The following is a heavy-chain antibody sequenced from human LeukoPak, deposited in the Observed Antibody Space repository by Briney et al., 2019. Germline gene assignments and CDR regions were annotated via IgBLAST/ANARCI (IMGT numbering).Heavy chain of an antibody. CDR1: GYTFTGYY. V-gene: IGHV1-2*02. J-gene: IGHJ3*02. CDR3: AIMGDTFDI. Sequence: GASVKVSCTASGYTFTGYYMHWVRQVPGQGLEWMGSINPDSGDTNYAQNLQGRVTMTRDTSINTAYLDLSRLRSDDTAVYYCAIMGDTFDIWGQGTKVTVSS. CDR2: INPDSGDT. D-gene: IGHD2-8*01.